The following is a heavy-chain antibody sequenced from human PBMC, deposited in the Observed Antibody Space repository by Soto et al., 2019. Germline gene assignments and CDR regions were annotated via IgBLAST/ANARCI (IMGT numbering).Heavy chain of an antibody. CDR3: ARGYGYKTIFDY. D-gene: IGHD6-25*01. V-gene: IGHV4-59*01. CDR2: IYYSGST. CDR1: GGSIRSYY. J-gene: IGHJ4*02. Sequence: PSETLSLTCTVSGGSIRSYYWSWIRQPPGKGLEWIGYIYYSGSTNYNPSLKSRVTISVDTSKNQFSLKLSSVTAADTAVYYCARGYGYKTIFDYWGQGTLVTVSS.